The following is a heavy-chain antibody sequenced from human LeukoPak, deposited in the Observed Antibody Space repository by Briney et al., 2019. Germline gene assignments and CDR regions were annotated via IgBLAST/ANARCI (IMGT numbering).Heavy chain of an antibody. Sequence: GGSLRLSCAASGFTFSSYGMSWVRQASGKGLEWVGRIRSKGNSYATTYVESVKGRFAISRDDSKKTAYLQMNSLRTEDTAVYYCTSPMYLSGIFGDYYYMDVWGKGTTVTVSS. CDR1: GFTFSSYG. CDR3: TSPMYLSGIFGDYYYMDV. J-gene: IGHJ6*03. CDR2: IRSKGNSYAT. V-gene: IGHV3-73*01. D-gene: IGHD3-3*01.